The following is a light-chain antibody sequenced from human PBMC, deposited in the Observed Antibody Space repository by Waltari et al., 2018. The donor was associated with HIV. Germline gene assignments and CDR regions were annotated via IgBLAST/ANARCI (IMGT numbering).Light chain of an antibody. V-gene: IGLV6-57*01. J-gene: IGLJ3*02. Sequence: NFILTQPHPVSGSPGKTVTVSCTRRSGKIASDSVPWSQMRPATYPSNVIYENKQRRAGVPDRFSGSIDRSTNSASLTISGLMAEDEADYYCLSYDGVNQVFGGGTKLTVL. CDR2: ENK. CDR3: LSYDGVNQV. CDR1: SGKIASDS.